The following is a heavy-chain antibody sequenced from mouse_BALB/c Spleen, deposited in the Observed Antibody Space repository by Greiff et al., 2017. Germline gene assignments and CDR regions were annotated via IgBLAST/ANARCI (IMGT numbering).Heavy chain of an antibody. V-gene: IGHV1S29*02. Sequence: EVKLQQSGPELVKPGASVKISCKASGYTFTDYNMHWVKQSHGKSLEWIGYIYPYNGGTGYNQKFKSKATLTVDNSSSTAYMELRSLTSEDSAVYYCARWDDFDDAMDYWGQGTSVTVSS. CDR2: IYPYNGGT. J-gene: IGHJ4*01. CDR3: ARWDDFDDAMDY. D-gene: IGHD2-4*01. CDR1: GYTFTDYN.